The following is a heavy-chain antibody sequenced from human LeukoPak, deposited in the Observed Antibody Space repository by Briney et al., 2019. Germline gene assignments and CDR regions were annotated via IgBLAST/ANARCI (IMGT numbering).Heavy chain of an antibody. V-gene: IGHV4-39*07. J-gene: IGHJ4*02. D-gene: IGHD3-22*01. Sequence: PSETLSLTCTVSGDSLSGGGHYWGWIRQTPGKRLEWIGNIYFTGETSFNPSLKSRLAMSVDTSKNQLFLNLDSMTAADTAVYYCARDSGFWLYWGQGALVTVSS. CDR1: GDSLSGGGHY. CDR2: IYFTGET. CDR3: ARDSGFWLY.